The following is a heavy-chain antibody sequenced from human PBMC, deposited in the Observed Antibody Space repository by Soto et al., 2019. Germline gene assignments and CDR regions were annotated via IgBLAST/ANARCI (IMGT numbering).Heavy chain of an antibody. D-gene: IGHD3-10*01. Sequence: GAPVKVSCKASGYSFTSLDINWVRQTTGQGLEWMGWMEPSSGKTGYAQRFQDRVTMTRDTSINTAYMELRSLTSDDTAFYYCARGVTAGVDYWGQGTLVTVSS. CDR1: GYSFTSLD. J-gene: IGHJ4*02. CDR3: ARGVTAGVDY. CDR2: MEPSSGKT. V-gene: IGHV1-8*01.